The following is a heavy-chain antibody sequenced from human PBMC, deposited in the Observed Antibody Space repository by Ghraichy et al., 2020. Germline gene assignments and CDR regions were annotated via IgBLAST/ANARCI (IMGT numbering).Heavy chain of an antibody. J-gene: IGHJ6*03. CDR1: GYTFPDYY. CDR3: ARDMKYGHSYDYHHYMDV. CDR2: INPNTGGT. D-gene: IGHD4-23*01. V-gene: IGHV1-2*06. Sequence: ASVKVSCKASGYTFPDYYIHWVRQAPGHGLEWMGRINPNTGGTGYAQKFQGRVTMTRDTSISTAYMELSRLRSDDTAVYWCARDMKYGHSYDYHHYMDVWGKGTTVTVSS.